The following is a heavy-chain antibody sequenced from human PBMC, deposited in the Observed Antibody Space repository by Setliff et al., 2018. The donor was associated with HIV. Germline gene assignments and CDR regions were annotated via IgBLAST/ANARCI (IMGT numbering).Heavy chain of an antibody. CDR3: ARYDYGDFWDY. Sequence: ASVKVSCKASGYTFTGYYMHWVRQAPGQGLEWMGRINPNRGGTNYAQKSQGRVTMTRDTSISTVYMDLIRLKSEDTAVYYCARYDYGDFWDYWGQGTLVTVSS. D-gene: IGHD4-17*01. V-gene: IGHV1-2*06. J-gene: IGHJ4*02. CDR2: INPNRGGT. CDR1: GYTFTGYY.